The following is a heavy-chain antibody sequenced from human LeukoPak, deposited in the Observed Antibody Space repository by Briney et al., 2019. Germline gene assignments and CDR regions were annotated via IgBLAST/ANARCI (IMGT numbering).Heavy chain of an antibody. D-gene: IGHD4/OR15-4a*01. V-gene: IGHV3-7*01. CDR2: IKQDGSEK. J-gene: IGHJ6*02. CDR3: ARDQGAHGMDV. Sequence: PGGSLRLSCAASGFTFSSYWVSWVRQAPGKGLEWVANIKQDGSEKYYVDSVKGRFTISRDNAKNSLYLQMNSLRAEDTAVYYCARDQGAHGMDVWGQGTTVTVSS. CDR1: GFTFSSYW.